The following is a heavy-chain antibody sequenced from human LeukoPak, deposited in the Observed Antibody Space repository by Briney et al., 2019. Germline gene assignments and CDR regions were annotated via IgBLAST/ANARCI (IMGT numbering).Heavy chain of an antibody. Sequence: PSETLSLTCTVSGGSISGYYWSWIRQPAGKGLEWIGRIYTSGSTNYNPSLKSRVTMSLDTSKNQFSLNLTSVTAADTAVYSCARIRDSSGYYLGAFGVWGQGTMVTVSS. J-gene: IGHJ3*01. CDR1: GGSISGYY. CDR3: ARIRDSSGYYLGAFGV. CDR2: IYTSGST. D-gene: IGHD3-22*01. V-gene: IGHV4-4*07.